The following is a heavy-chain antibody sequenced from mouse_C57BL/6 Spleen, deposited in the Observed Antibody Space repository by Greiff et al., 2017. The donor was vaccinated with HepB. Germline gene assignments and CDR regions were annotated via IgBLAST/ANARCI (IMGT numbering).Heavy chain of an antibody. CDR2: IYPGSGNT. Sequence: VQGVESGAELVRPGASVKLSCKASGYTFTDYYINWVKQRPGQGLEWIARIYPGSGNTYYNEKFKGKATLTAEKSSSTAYMQLSSLTSEDSAVYFCALTVYAMDYWGQGTSVTVSS. CDR1: GYTFTDYY. CDR3: ALTVYAMDY. D-gene: IGHD4-1*01. J-gene: IGHJ4*01. V-gene: IGHV1-76*01.